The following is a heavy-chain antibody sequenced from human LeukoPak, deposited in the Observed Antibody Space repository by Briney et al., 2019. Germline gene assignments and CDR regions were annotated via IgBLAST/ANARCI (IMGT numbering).Heavy chain of an antibody. D-gene: IGHD6-6*01. Sequence: GGSLRLSCAASGFTFSSYWMHWVRQAPGKGLVWVSRINSDGSSTSYADSVKGRFTISRDNAKNSLYLQMNSLRAEDTAVYYCARVIAARSSVYYYMDVWGKGTTVTVSS. V-gene: IGHV3-74*01. CDR3: ARVIAARSSVYYYMDV. CDR1: GFTFSSYW. CDR2: INSDGSST. J-gene: IGHJ6*03.